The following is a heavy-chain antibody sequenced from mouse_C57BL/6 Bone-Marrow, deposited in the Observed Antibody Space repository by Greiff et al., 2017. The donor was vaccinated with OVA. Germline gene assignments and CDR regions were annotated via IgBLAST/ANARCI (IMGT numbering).Heavy chain of an antibody. D-gene: IGHD2-10*02. J-gene: IGHJ1*03. CDR3: ARGLDWYFDV. CDR2: IDPSDSYT. CDR1: GYTFTSYW. V-gene: IGHV1-50*01. Sequence: QVQLQQPGAELVKPGASVKLSCKASGYTFTSYWMQWVKQRPGQGLEWIGEIDPSDSYTNYNQKFKGKATLTVDKSSSTAYMQLSSLTSEDSAVYYCARGLDWYFDVWGTGTTVTVSS.